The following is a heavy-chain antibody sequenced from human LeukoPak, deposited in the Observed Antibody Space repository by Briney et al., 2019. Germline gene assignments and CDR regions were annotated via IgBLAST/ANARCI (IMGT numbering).Heavy chain of an antibody. J-gene: IGHJ6*03. CDR1: GGSISSYY. CDR2: IYTSGST. Sequence: SETLSLTCTVSGGSISSYYWSWIRQPAGKGLEWIGRIYTSGSTNYNPSLKSRVTMSVDTSKNQFSLKLSSVTAADTAVYYCARAPRVEIVVVPAAGRTTGRYYYYYYMDVWGKGTTVTVSS. V-gene: IGHV4-4*07. D-gene: IGHD2-2*03. CDR3: ARAPRVEIVVVPAAGRTTGRYYYYYYMDV.